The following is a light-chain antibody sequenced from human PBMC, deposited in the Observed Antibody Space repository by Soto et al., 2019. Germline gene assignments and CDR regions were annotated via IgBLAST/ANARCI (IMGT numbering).Light chain of an antibody. V-gene: IGLV2-23*03. CDR1: SSDVGSHNL. J-gene: IGLJ2*01. CDR3: CSYAGSSTFGV. Sequence: QSVLTQPASVSGSPGQSITISCTGTSSDVGSHNLVSWYQQHPGKAPKLMIYEGSKRPSGVSNRFSGSKSGNTASLTISGLQAEDEADYYCCSYAGSSTFGVFGGGTKLTVL. CDR2: EGS.